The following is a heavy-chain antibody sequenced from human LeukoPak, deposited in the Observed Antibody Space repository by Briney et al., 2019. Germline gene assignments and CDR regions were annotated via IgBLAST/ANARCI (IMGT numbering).Heavy chain of an antibody. CDR1: GYTFTSYG. J-gene: IGHJ4*02. CDR3: ARRYYYDSTTPFDY. Sequence: GASVKVSCKASGYTFTSYGISWVRQAPGQGLEWMGWISAYNGNTNYAQKLQGRVTMTTDTSTSTAYMELRSLRSDDTAVYYCARRYYYDSTTPFDYWGQETLVTVSS. D-gene: IGHD3-22*01. V-gene: IGHV1-18*01. CDR2: ISAYNGNT.